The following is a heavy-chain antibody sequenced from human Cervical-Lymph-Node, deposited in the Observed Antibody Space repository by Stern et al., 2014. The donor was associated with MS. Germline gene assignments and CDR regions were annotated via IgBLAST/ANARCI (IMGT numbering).Heavy chain of an antibody. D-gene: IGHD3-10*01. CDR1: GFTFSTYA. CDR2: VSYDGTQR. Sequence: VQLVESGGGVVQPGRSLSLSCVASGFTFSTYAMHWVRQAPGKGLVWVAFVSYDGTQRSSTDSVKARFTISRDNSKNTLYLHMNSLRDEDTAVYFCARGGRGVGLEYWGQGALVTVSS. CDR3: ARGGRGVGLEY. J-gene: IGHJ4*02. V-gene: IGHV3-30-3*01.